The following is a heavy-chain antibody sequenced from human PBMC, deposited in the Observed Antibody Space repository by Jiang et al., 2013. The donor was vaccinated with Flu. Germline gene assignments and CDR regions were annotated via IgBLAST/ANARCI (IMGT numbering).Heavy chain of an antibody. J-gene: IGHJ4*02. V-gene: IGHV7-4-1*02. Sequence: QSGSELKKPGTLLTISCKTSGYSFTNYAMNWVRQAPGQGLEWMGWINTNTGVPTYAQAFTGRFVFSLDTSVSTTSLQINNLKAEDTAMYFCGRESLGHWIDYWGQGTLVTVSS. D-gene: IGHD1-1*01. CDR2: INTNTGVP. CDR3: GRESLGHWIDY. CDR1: GYSFTNYA.